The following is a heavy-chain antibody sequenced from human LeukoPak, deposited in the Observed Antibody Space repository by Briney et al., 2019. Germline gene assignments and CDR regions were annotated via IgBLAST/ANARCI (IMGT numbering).Heavy chain of an antibody. V-gene: IGHV1-46*01. D-gene: IGHD3-10*01. CDR1: GYTFTSYY. CDR3: ARGGNYYGSGSPNNYYYYYGMDV. CDR2: INPRGGST. J-gene: IGHJ6*02. Sequence: ASVKVSCKASGYTFTSYYTHWVRQAPGQGLEWMGIINPRGGSTSYAQKFQGRVTMTRDTSTSTVYMELSSLRSEDTAVYYCARGGNYYGSGSPNNYYYYYGMDVWGQGTTVTVSS.